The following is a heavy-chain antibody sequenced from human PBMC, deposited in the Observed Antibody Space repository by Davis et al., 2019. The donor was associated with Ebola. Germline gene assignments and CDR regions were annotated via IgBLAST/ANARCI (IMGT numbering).Heavy chain of an antibody. CDR1: GFTFSSYA. CDR3: VRTYGGASGRFDS. D-gene: IGHD2-21*01. Sequence: PGGSLRLSCAASGFTFSSYAMTWVRQAPGKGLEWVSVISGSGGSTYYPDSVKGRFTISRDNSRNTLYLQMNSLRAKDTAVYYCVRTYGGASGRFDSWGQGTPVTVSS. J-gene: IGHJ4*02. CDR2: ISGSGGST. V-gene: IGHV3-23*01.